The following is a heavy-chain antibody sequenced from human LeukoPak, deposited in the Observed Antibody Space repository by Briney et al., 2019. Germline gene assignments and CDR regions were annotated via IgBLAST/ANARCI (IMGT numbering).Heavy chain of an antibody. Sequence: GGSLRLSCAASGFTFSSYAMHWVRQAPGKGLEYVSAISSNGGSTYYANSVKDRFTISRDNSKNTLYLQMGSLSPEDMAVYYCARGAYKDYWGQGTLVTVSS. CDR3: ARGAYKDY. CDR1: GFTFSSYA. V-gene: IGHV3-64*01. CDR2: ISSNGGST. J-gene: IGHJ4*02. D-gene: IGHD2-21*01.